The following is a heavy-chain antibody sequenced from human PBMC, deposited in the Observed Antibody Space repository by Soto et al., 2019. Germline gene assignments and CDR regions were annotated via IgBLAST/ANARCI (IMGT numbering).Heavy chain of an antibody. CDR2: IYWDDDK. CDR3: AHRYCSGGSCCSGFDY. D-gene: IGHD2-15*01. Sequence: QITLKESGPTLVKPTQTLTLTCTFSGFSLSTRGVGVGWIRQPPGKALEWLALIYWDDDKRYSPSLKSRLTNSKDTSKNQVVLTMTNMDPVDTSTYYCAHRYCSGGSCCSGFDYWGQGTLDTVSS. J-gene: IGHJ4*02. CDR1: GFSLSTRGVG. V-gene: IGHV2-5*02.